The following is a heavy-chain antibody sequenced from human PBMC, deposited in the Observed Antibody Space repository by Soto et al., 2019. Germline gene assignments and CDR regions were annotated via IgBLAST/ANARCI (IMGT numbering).Heavy chain of an antibody. J-gene: IGHJ6*04. D-gene: IGHD6-6*01. CDR2: ITPYNSNT. V-gene: IGHV1-18*01. CDR3: ARDAGLPSNGMDV. CDR1: GYTFTSHR. Sequence: QVQLVQSGAEVKKPGASVKVSCKTSGYTFTSHRITWVRQAPGQGLEWMGWITPYNSNTNYAQKFQGRVTMTTDTSANTAYMELRSLRSDDTAMYYCARDAGLPSNGMDVWGKGTAVTVSS.